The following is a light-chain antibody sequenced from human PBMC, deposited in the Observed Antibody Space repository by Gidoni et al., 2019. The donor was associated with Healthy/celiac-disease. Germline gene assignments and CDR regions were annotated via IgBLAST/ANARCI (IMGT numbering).Light chain of an antibody. V-gene: IGLV2-14*01. J-gene: IGLJ3*02. CDR2: EVS. CDR3: TSYTSSSTWV. CDR1: SSDVGGYNY. Sequence: QSALTQPASVSGSPGQSTTISCTGTSSDVGGYNYVSWYQQHPGKAPKLMIYEVSNRPSGVSNRFSGSKSANTASLTISGLQAEDEADYYCTSYTSSSTWVFGGGTKLTVL.